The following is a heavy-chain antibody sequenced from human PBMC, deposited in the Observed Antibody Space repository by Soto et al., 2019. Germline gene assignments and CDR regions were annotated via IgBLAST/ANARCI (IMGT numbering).Heavy chain of an antibody. V-gene: IGHV4-30-2*01. J-gene: IGHJ4*02. Sequence: RASETLSLTCAVSGGSISSGGYSWSWIRQPPGKGLEWIGYIYHSGSTYYNPSLKSRVTISVDRSKNQFSLKLSSVTAADTAVYYCARENRRGIDYWGQGTLVTVSS. CDR3: ARENRRGIDY. CDR1: GGSISSGGYS. CDR2: IYHSGST.